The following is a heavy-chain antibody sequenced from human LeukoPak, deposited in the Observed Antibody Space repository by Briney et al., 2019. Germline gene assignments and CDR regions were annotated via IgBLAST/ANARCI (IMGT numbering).Heavy chain of an antibody. CDR1: GYTFTGYY. J-gene: IGHJ4*02. CDR2: INPSGGST. Sequence: GASVKVSCKASGYTFTGYYMHWVRQAPGQGLEWMGIINPSGGSTSYAQKFQGRVTMTRDMSTSTVYMELSSLRSEDTAVYYCARDRGIQLWYFDYWGQGTLVTVSS. D-gene: IGHD5-18*01. V-gene: IGHV1-46*01. CDR3: ARDRGIQLWYFDY.